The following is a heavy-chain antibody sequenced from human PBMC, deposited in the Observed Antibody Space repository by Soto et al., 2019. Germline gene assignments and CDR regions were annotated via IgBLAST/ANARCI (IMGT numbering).Heavy chain of an antibody. V-gene: IGHV5-51*01. D-gene: IGHD2-8*01. CDR2: IYPGDSDT. J-gene: IGHJ3*02. CDR3: YCTNGVVLPWLAFDI. Sequence: GESLKISCKGSGYSFTSYWIGWVLQRRGKGLEWMGIIYPGDSDTRYSPSFQGQVTISADKSISTAYLQWSSLKASDTAMYYCYCTNGVVLPWLAFDIWGQGTMVTVSS. CDR1: GYSFTSYW.